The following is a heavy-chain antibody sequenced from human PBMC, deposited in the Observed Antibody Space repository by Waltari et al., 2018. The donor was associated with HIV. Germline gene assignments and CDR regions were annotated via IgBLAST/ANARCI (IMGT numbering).Heavy chain of an antibody. CDR1: GGSLSSGKYH. Sequence: QVRLQESGPGLVQPSQTLSLTCTVPGGSLSSGKYHWNWIRQPAGQGLEWIGRIYTRGSTNYNPSLKSRVTISVDTSKNQFSLKLSSVTAADTAVYYCAREDTAMVYYFDYWGQGTLVTVSS. D-gene: IGHD5-18*01. V-gene: IGHV4-61*02. CDR3: AREDTAMVYYFDY. J-gene: IGHJ4*02. CDR2: IYTRGST.